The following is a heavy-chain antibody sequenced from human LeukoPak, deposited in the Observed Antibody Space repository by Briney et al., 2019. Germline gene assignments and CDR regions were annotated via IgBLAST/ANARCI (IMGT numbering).Heavy chain of an antibody. Sequence: GGSLGLSCAASGFTFSSYGMHWVRQAPGKGLEWVAVISYDGSNKYYADSVKGRFTISRDNSENTLYLQMNSLRAEDTAVYYCAKSSGWSGFDYWGQGTLVTVSS. CDR1: GFTFSSYG. V-gene: IGHV3-30*18. D-gene: IGHD6-19*01. J-gene: IGHJ4*02. CDR3: AKSSGWSGFDY. CDR2: ISYDGSNK.